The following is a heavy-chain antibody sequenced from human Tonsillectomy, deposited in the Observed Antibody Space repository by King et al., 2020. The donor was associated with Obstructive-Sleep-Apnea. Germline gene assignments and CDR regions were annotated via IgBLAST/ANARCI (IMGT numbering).Heavy chain of an antibody. D-gene: IGHD1-26*01. CDR2: IYETGST. J-gene: IGHJ4*02. CDR3: ARNGYYCLDS. Sequence: VPLQESGPGLVEPSGTLSLTCTVSGGSITSADWWSWVRQPPGQGLEWIGEIYETGSTNYNSSLKNRVTILLDKSKLQFSLKLTSVTAADTAVYFCARNGYYCLDSWGQGTLVTVSA. CDR1: GGSITSADW. V-gene: IGHV4-4*02.